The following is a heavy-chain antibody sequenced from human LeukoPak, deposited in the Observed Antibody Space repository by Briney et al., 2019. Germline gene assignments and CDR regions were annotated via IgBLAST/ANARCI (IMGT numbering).Heavy chain of an antibody. D-gene: IGHD3-22*01. Sequence: PGGSLRLSCAASGFTFSSYSMNWVRQAPGKGLEWVSSISSSSSYICYADSVKGRFTISRDNAKNSLYLQMNSLRAEDTAVYYCARDFYHDSSGSSFDYWGQGTLVTVSS. CDR3: ARDFYHDSSGSSFDY. CDR2: ISSSSSYI. V-gene: IGHV3-21*01. CDR1: GFTFSSYS. J-gene: IGHJ4*02.